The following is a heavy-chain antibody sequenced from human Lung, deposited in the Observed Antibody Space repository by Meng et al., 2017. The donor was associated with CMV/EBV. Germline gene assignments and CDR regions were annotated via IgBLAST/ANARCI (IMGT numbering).Heavy chain of an antibody. CDR1: GYTFTSYD. CDR2: MNPNRGTT. D-gene: IGHD6-19*01. V-gene: IGHV1-8*01. CDR3: ATGVADFEY. Sequence: LVHSGGGVRKPRASFKGPCKASGYTFTSYDINWVRQGTGQGLEWMGWMNPNRGTTGYAQKFQGRVTMTRNISKSTAYMDLSSLRSEDTAVYYCATGVADFEYWGQGTLVTVSS. J-gene: IGHJ4*02.